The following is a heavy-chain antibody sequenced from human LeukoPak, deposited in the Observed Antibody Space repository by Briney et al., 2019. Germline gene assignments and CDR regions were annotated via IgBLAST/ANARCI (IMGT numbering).Heavy chain of an antibody. Sequence: ASVKVSCKASGYTFTSYGISWVRQAPGQGLEWMGWISAYNGNTNYAQKLQGRVTMTTDTSTSTASMELRSLRSDDTAVYYCARVGINRLMWSGEKNYYYYMDVWGKGTTVTISS. V-gene: IGHV1-18*01. D-gene: IGHD3-10*01. CDR2: ISAYNGNT. CDR3: ARVGINRLMWSGEKNYYYYMDV. CDR1: GYTFTSYG. J-gene: IGHJ6*03.